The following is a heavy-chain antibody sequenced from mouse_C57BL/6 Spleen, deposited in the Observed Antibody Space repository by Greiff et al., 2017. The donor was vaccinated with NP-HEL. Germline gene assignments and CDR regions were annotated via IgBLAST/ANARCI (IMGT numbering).Heavy chain of an antibody. J-gene: IGHJ3*01. V-gene: IGHV1-82*01. Sequence: QVQLKQSGPELVKPGASVKISCKASGYAFSSSWMNWVKQRPGKGLEWIGRIYPGDGDTNYNGKFKGKATLTADKSSSTAYMQLSSLTSEDSAVYFCAIPPPYGNYLAWFAYWGQGTLVTVSA. D-gene: IGHD2-1*01. CDR3: AIPPPYGNYLAWFAY. CDR2: IYPGDGDT. CDR1: GYAFSSSW.